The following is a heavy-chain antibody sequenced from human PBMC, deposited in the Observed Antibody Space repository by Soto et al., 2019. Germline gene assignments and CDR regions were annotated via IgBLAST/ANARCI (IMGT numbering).Heavy chain of an antibody. Sequence: EVQLVESGGGLVKPGGSLRLSCAASGFTFSSYSMNWVRQAPGKGLEWVSSISSSSSYIYYADSVKGRFTISRDNAKNSLYLQMNSLRAEDTAVYYCARATPILEWSLSSYGMDVCGQGTTVTVSS. CDR1: GFTFSSYS. J-gene: IGHJ6*02. V-gene: IGHV3-21*01. CDR3: ARATPILEWSLSSYGMDV. D-gene: IGHD3-3*01. CDR2: ISSSSSYI.